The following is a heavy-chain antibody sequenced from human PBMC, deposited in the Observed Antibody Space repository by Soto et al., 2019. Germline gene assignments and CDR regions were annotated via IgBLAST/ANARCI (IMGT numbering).Heavy chain of an antibody. CDR1: GFTVSSNY. CDR2: MYSGGST. V-gene: IGHV3-53*01. Sequence: PGGSLRLSCAASGFTVSSNYMSWVRQAPGKGLEWVPVMYSGGSTYYADSVKGRFTISRDNSKNTLYLQMNSLRAEDTAVDYCGRGPHHRAYSSSWYPSYNCFDPWGQGTLVTFSS. J-gene: IGHJ5*02. CDR3: GRGPHHRAYSSSWYPSYNCFDP. D-gene: IGHD6-13*01.